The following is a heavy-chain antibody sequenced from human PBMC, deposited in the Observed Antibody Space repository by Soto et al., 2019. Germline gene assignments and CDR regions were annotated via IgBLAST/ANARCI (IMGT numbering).Heavy chain of an antibody. V-gene: IGHV4-39*01. CDR2: IYYSGST. CDR1: GGSISSSSYY. Sequence: PSETLSLTCTVSGGSISSSSYYWGWIRQPPGKGLEWIGSIYYSGSTYYNPSLKSRVTISVDTSKNQFSLKLGSVTAADTAVYYCARHARESLDFGPSGGKKNWFDPWGQGTLVTVSS. D-gene: IGHD2-15*01. CDR3: ARHARESLDFGPSGGKKNWFDP. J-gene: IGHJ5*02.